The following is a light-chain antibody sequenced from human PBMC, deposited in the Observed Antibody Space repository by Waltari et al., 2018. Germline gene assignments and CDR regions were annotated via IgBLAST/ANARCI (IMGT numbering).Light chain of an antibody. J-gene: IGKJ3*01. CDR2: DVS. CDR3: QRRTTWGGS. CDR1: HNVNGY. Sequence: IVLTQSPGTLSLSPGERATLSCRASHNVNGYLAWYQHKPGQSPRLLMYDVSKRATGIPPRYRGSESGTHFTLTIDSLGPEDFAIYYCQRRTTWGGSFGPGTKVDI. V-gene: IGKV3-11*01.